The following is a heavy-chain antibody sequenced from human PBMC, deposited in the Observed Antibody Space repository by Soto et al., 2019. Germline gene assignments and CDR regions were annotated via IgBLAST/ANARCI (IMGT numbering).Heavy chain of an antibody. CDR2: IYYSGST. J-gene: IGHJ6*02. CDR1: GGSISSSSYY. CDR3: ARVDSGYDYRHKDLVLYYYGMDV. D-gene: IGHD5-12*01. Sequence: QLQLQESGPGLVKPSETLSLTCTVSGGSISSSSYYWGWIRQPPGKGLEWIGSIYYSGSTYYNPSLKSRVTISVDTSKNQFSLKLSSVTAADTAVYYCARVDSGYDYRHKDLVLYYYGMDVWGQGTTVTVSS. V-gene: IGHV4-39*01.